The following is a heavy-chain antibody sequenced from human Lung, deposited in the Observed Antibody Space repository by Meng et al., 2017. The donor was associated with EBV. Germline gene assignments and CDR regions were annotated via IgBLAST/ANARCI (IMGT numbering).Heavy chain of an antibody. CDR1: GDTFNTYY. D-gene: IGHD1-26*01. CDR3: ARVSKGGSYRFDP. CDR2: INPSGGSS. Sequence: QVEVVQCGAEVRKPGGSVRVSCKASGDTFNTYYMHWVRQAPGQGLEWMGVINPSGGSSIYAQRFQGRVTMTSDTSTTTVYMDLSSLRSEDTAVYYCARVSKGGSYRFDPWGQGTLVTVSS. J-gene: IGHJ5*02. V-gene: IGHV1-46*02.